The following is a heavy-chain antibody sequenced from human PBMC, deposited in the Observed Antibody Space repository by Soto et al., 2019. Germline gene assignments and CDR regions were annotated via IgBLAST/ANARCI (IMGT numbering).Heavy chain of an antibody. D-gene: IGHD2-2*01. CDR3: AKIRNYCTSTTCPPYCYPMDV. CDR2: ISYDGSNK. V-gene: IGHV3-30*18. CDR1: GFTFTSYG. Sequence: GGSLRLSCAASGFTFTSYGMHWVRQAPGKGLEWVSVISYDGSNKYYADSVKGRFTISRDNSKNTLYLDMTSLRGEDTAVYYCAKIRNYCTSTTCPPYCYPMDVWGQGTTVTVSS. J-gene: IGHJ6*02.